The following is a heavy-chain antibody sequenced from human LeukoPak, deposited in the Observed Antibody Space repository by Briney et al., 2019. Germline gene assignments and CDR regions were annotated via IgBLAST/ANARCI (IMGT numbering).Heavy chain of an antibody. CDR3: AREGLPGSWLDY. D-gene: IGHD1-26*01. J-gene: IGHJ4*02. CDR2: ISSSSSYI. CDR1: GFTFSSYS. V-gene: IGHV3-21*01. Sequence: GGSLRLSCAASGFTFSSYSMNWVRQAPGKGLEWVSSISSSSSYIYYADSVKGRFTISRDNAKNSLYLQMNSLRAEDTAVYYCAREGLPGSWLDYWGQGTLVTVSS.